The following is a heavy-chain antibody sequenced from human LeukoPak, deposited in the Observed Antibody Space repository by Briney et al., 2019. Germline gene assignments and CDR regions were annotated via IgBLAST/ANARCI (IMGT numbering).Heavy chain of an antibody. CDR3: AKDMKWSSGWYAFDY. D-gene: IGHD6-19*01. J-gene: IGHJ4*02. V-gene: IGHV3-9*01. CDR1: GFTFSSYG. Sequence: PGGSLRLSCAASGFTFSSYGMHWVRQAPGKGLEWVSGISWNSGSIGYADSVKGRFTISRDNAKNSLYLQMNSLRAEDTALYYCAKDMKWSSGWYAFDYWGQGTLVTVSS. CDR2: ISWNSGSI.